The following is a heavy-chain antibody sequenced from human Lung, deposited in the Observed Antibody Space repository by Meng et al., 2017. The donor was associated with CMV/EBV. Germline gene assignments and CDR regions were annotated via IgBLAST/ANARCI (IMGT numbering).Heavy chain of an antibody. CDR3: SSEGIGSGSRYSCFDR. CDR2: IRVSGAGK. D-gene: IGHD3-10*01. V-gene: IGHV3-23*01. Sequence: ESLKISXAASGFTFSSYAMSWVRQAPGKGLEWVSAIRVSGAGKYYTDSVKGRFTISRDNSKNTLYLQMNSLRAEDTATYYCSSEGIGSGSRYSCFDRWGQGTLVTVSS. CDR1: GFTFSSYA. J-gene: IGHJ5*02.